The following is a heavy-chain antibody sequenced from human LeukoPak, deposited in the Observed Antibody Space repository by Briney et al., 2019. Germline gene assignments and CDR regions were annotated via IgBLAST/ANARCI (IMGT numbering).Heavy chain of an antibody. CDR2: IIPIFGTA. J-gene: IGHJ4*02. V-gene: IGHV1-69*13. CDR3: ARSDGGNPGEFDY. Sequence: ASVKVSCKASGGTFSSYAISWVRQAPGQGLEWMGGIIPIFGTANYAQKFQGRVTTTADESTSTAYMELSSLRSEDTAVYYCARSDGGNPGEFDYWGQGTLVTVSS. CDR1: GGTFSSYA. D-gene: IGHD4-23*01.